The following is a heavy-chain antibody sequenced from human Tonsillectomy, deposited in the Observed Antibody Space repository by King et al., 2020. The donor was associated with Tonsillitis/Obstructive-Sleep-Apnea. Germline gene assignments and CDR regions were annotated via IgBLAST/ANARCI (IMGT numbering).Heavy chain of an antibody. CDR2: IRSKAYGGTT. CDR3: TRDMSAILTGYYKEGYYFDY. J-gene: IGHJ4*02. V-gene: IGHV3-49*04. Sequence: VQLVESGGGLVQPGRSLRLSCTASGFTFGDYAMSWVRQAPGKGLEWVGFIRSKAYGGTTEYAASVKVRFTISRDDSKSIAYMQMNSLKTEDTAVYYCTRDMSAILTGYYKEGYYFDYWDQGTLVTASS. D-gene: IGHD3-9*01. CDR1: GFTFGDYA.